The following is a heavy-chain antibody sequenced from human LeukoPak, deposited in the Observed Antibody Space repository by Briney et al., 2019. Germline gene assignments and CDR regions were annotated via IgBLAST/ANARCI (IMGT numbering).Heavy chain of an antibody. CDR2: ISSSSSYI. CDR1: GFTFSSYE. Sequence: GGSLRLSCAASGFTFSSYEMNWVRQAPGKGLEWVSSISSSSSYIYYADSVKGRFTISRDNAKNSLYLQMNSLRAEDTAVYYCARGSVGGNYYYYGMDVWGQGTTVTVSS. J-gene: IGHJ6*02. CDR3: ARGSVGGNYYYYGMDV. D-gene: IGHD6-19*01. V-gene: IGHV3-21*01.